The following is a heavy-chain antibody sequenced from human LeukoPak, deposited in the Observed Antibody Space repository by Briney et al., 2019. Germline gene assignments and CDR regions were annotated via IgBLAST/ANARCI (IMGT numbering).Heavy chain of an antibody. Sequence: PSETLSLTCTVSGGSISSSSYYWGWIRQPPGKGLEWIGSIYYSGSTYYNPSLRSRVTISVDTSKNQFSLKLSSVTAADTAVYYCARVQDYYGSGSPKWPQGWFDPWGQGTLVTVSS. CDR3: ARVQDYYGSGSPKWPQGWFDP. D-gene: IGHD3-10*01. J-gene: IGHJ5*02. V-gene: IGHV4-39*07. CDR2: IYYSGST. CDR1: GGSISSSSYY.